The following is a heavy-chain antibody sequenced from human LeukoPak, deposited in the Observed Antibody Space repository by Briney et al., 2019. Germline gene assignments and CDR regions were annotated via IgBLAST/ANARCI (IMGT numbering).Heavy chain of an antibody. CDR3: TTDSERIAAAGRDY. D-gene: IGHD6-13*01. Sequence: GGSLRLSCAASGLTFSNAWMSWVRQAPGKGLEWVGRIKSKTDGGTTDYAALVKGRFTISRDDSKNTLYLQMNSLKTEDTAVYYCTTDSERIAAAGRDYWGQGTLVTVSS. J-gene: IGHJ4*02. CDR1: GLTFSNAW. CDR2: IKSKTDGGTT. V-gene: IGHV3-15*01.